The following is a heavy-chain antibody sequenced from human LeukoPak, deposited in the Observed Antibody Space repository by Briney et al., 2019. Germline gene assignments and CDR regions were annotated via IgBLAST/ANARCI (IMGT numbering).Heavy chain of an antibody. CDR3: ARWGGYCTGGSCYPLYHDS. Sequence: GGSLKISCKGSGYSFTSYWIGWVRQMPGKGLEWMGIIHPPDSDTRYSPSFQGQVTISADKSINTAYLQWNSLKASDTAMYYCARWGGYCTGGSCYPLYHDSWGQGTLVTVSS. V-gene: IGHV5-51*01. CDR2: IHPPDSDT. CDR1: GYSFTSYW. J-gene: IGHJ4*02. D-gene: IGHD2-15*01.